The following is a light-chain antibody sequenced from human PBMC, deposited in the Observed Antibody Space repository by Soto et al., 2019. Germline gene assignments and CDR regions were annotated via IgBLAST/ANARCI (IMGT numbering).Light chain of an antibody. CDR3: QTWGTGIQV. CDR1: SGHSSYA. Sequence: QPVLTQSPSASASLGASVKLTCTLSSGHSSYAIAWHQQQPERGPRYLMKLNSDGGHNKGDGIPDRFSGSSSGAERYLTISSLQSEDEADYYCQTWGTGIQVFGGGTKLTVL. J-gene: IGLJ2*01. CDR2: LNSDGGH. V-gene: IGLV4-69*01.